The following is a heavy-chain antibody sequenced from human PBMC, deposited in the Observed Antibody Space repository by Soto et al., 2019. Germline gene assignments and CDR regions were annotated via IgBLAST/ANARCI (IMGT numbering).Heavy chain of an antibody. Sequence: GGSLRLSCVASGFSFSDSAMCWVRQAPGKGLEWVSTISYHSIGTHYADSVKGRFTISRDNSKDTVWLQMNGLRAEDTAVYYCAKDPSTGPADFWGQGTLVTVSS. CDR3: AKDPSTGPADF. V-gene: IGHV3-23*01. CDR1: GFSFSDSA. CDR2: ISYHSIGT. J-gene: IGHJ4*02. D-gene: IGHD3-9*01.